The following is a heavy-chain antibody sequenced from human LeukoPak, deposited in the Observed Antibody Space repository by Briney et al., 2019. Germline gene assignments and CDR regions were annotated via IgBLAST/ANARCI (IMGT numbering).Heavy chain of an antibody. J-gene: IGHJ5*02. Sequence: SETLSLTYTVSGGSISSYYWSWIRQPAGKGLEWIGRIYTSGSTNYNPSLKSRVTMSVDTSKNQFSLKLSSVTAADTAVYYCARDPDYGSGSPNNWFDPWGQGTLVTVSS. D-gene: IGHD3-10*01. CDR3: ARDPDYGSGSPNNWFDP. CDR2: IYTSGST. V-gene: IGHV4-4*07. CDR1: GGSISSYY.